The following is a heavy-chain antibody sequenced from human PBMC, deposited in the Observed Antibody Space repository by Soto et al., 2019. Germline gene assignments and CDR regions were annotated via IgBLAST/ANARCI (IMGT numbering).Heavy chain of an antibody. V-gene: IGHV4-4*07. J-gene: IGHJ3*02. CDR2: IYTSGST. CDR3: ARDIPDDAFDI. D-gene: IGHD2-2*02. CDR1: GGSFSGYS. Sequence: SETLSLTCAVYGGSFSGYSWSWIRQPAGKGLEWIGRIYTSGSTNYNPSLKSRVTMSVDTSRNQFSLKLSSVTAADTAVYFCARDIPDDAFDIWGRGTMVTVSS.